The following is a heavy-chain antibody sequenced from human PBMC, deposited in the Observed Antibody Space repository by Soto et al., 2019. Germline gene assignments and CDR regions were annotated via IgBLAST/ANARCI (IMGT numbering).Heavy chain of an antibody. J-gene: IGHJ4*02. V-gene: IGHV4-4*02. CDR2: IYHSGST. D-gene: IGHD3-22*01. CDR1: GGSISSSNW. Sequence: SETLSLTCAVSGGSISSSNWWSWVRQPPGKGLEWIGEIYHSGSTNYNPSLKSRVTISVDKSKNQFSLKLSSVTAADTAVYYCARSPYYYDSSGYYYFDYWGQGTLVTVSS. CDR3: ARSPYYYDSSGYYYFDY.